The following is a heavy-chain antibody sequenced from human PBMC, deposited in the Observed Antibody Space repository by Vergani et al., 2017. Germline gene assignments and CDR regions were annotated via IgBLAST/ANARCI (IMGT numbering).Heavy chain of an antibody. D-gene: IGHD3-22*01. V-gene: IGHV3-30-3*01. Sequence: QVQLVESGGGVVQPGRSLRLSCAASGFTFSSYAMHWVRQAPGKGLEWVAVISYDGSNKYYADSVKGRFTISRDNSKNTLYLQMNSLRAEDTAVYYCARDAAYYYESSGYFHSVSFDYWGQGTLVTVSS. CDR1: GFTFSSYA. CDR2: ISYDGSNK. J-gene: IGHJ4*02. CDR3: ARDAAYYYESSGYFHSVSFDY.